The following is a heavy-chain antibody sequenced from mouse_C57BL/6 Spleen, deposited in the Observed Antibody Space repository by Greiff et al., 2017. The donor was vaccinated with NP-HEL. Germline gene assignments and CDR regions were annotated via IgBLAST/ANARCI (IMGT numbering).Heavy chain of an antibody. CDR1: GFTFSDYG. Sequence: EVQLVESGGGLVKPGGSLKLSCAASGFTFSDYGMHWVRQAPEKGLEWVAYISSGSSTIYYADTVKGRFTISRDNAKNTLFLQMTSLRSEDTAMYYCAKDGYYGAMDYWGQGTSVTVSS. J-gene: IGHJ4*01. V-gene: IGHV5-17*01. D-gene: IGHD2-3*01. CDR2: ISSGSSTI. CDR3: AKDGYYGAMDY.